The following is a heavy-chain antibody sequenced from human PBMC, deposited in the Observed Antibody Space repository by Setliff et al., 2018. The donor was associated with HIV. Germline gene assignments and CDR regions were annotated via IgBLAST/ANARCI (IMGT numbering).Heavy chain of an antibody. CDR1: GFTFDDYA. CDR2: ISWNSGSI. CDR3: ARDRVELFWDGELNYMDV. Sequence: PGGSLRLSCAASGFTFDDYAMHWVRQAPGKGLEWVSGISWNSGSIGYADSVKGRFTISRDNAKNSLYLQMNSLRAEDTAVYYCARDRVELFWDGELNYMDVWGKGTTVTVSS. J-gene: IGHJ6*03. V-gene: IGHV3-9*01. D-gene: IGHD3-10*01.